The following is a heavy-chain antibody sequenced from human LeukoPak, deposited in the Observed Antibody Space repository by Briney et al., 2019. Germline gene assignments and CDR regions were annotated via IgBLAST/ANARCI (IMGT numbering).Heavy chain of an antibody. Sequence: ASVKVSCKASGYTFTGYYMHWVRQAPGQGLEWMGWINPNSGGTNYAQKFQGWVTMTRDTSISTAYMELSRLRSDDTAVYYCARVTAYYYDSSGYSPDWFDPWGQGTLVTVSS. CDR3: ARVTAYYYDSSGYSPDWFDP. CDR2: INPNSGGT. V-gene: IGHV1-2*04. CDR1: GYTFTGYY. J-gene: IGHJ5*02. D-gene: IGHD3-22*01.